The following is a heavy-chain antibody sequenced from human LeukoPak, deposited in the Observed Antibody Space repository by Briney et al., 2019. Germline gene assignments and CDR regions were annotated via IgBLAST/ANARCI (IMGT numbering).Heavy chain of an antibody. V-gene: IGHV3-20*04. J-gene: IGHJ4*02. CDR2: INWNGGST. Sequence: GGSLRLSCEASGFTFTTYSMTWVRQAPGKGLEWVSGINWNGGSTGYADSVKGRFTISRDNAKNSLYLQMNSLRAEDTALYYCASGGICYGAAFDFWGQGSLVTVSA. D-gene: IGHD2-15*01. CDR3: ASGGICYGAAFDF. CDR1: GFTFTTYS.